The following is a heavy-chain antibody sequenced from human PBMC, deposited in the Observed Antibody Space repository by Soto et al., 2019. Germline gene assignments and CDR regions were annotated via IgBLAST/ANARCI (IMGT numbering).Heavy chain of an antibody. V-gene: IGHV3-30*18. CDR3: AKDPTAARHYYYYGMDV. J-gene: IGHJ6*02. CDR2: ISYDGSNK. Sequence: QVQLVESGGGVVQPGRSLRLSCAASGFTFSSYGMHWVRQAPGKGLEWVAVISYDGSNKYYADSVKGRFTISRDNSKNPLYLQMNSLRAEDTAVYYCAKDPTAARHYYYYGMDVWGQGTTVTVSS. D-gene: IGHD6-6*01. CDR1: GFTFSSYG.